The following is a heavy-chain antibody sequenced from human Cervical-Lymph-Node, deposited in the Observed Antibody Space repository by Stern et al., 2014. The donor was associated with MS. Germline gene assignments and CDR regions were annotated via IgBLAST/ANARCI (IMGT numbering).Heavy chain of an antibody. CDR1: GGSIRSYY. V-gene: IGHV4-4*07. CDR2: IYTGGSP. CDR3: ARDSTASWYDY. D-gene: IGHD6-13*01. J-gene: IGHJ4*02. Sequence: QLQLQESGPGLVKPSETLSLTCTVSGGSIRSYYWSWIRQPAGKGLEWIGRIYTGGSPNYNPALKSRVTISVDTSKNQFSLKLSSVTAADTAVYYCARDSTASWYDYWGLGTLVTVSS.